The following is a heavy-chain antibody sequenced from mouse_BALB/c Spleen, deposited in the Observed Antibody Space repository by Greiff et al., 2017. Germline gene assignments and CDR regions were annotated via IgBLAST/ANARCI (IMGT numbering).Heavy chain of an antibody. V-gene: IGHV1-7*01. D-gene: IGHD2-10*02. J-gene: IGHJ1*01. CDR3: ARSKYGNSWYFDV. CDR1: GYTFTSYW. Sequence: QVQLQQSGAELAKPGASVKMSCKASGYTFTSYWMHWVKQRPGQGLEWIGYINPSTGYTEYNQKFKDKATLTADKSSSTAYMQLSSLTSEDSAVYYCARSKYGNSWYFDVWGAGTTVTVSS. CDR2: INPSTGYT.